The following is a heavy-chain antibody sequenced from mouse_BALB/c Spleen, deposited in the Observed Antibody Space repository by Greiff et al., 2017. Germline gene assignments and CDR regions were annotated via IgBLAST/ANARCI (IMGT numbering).Heavy chain of an antibody. CDR2: IDPENGNT. CDR3: ARAITTRTWFAY. D-gene: IGHD2-4*01. V-gene: IGHV14-1*02. J-gene: IGHJ3*01. Sequence: EVQLQQSGAELVRPGALVKLSCKASGFNIKDYYMHWVKQRPEQGLEWIGWIDPENGNTIYDPKFQGKASITADTSSNTAYLQLSSLTSEDTAVYYCARAITTRTWFAYWGQGTLVTVSA. CDR1: GFNIKDYY.